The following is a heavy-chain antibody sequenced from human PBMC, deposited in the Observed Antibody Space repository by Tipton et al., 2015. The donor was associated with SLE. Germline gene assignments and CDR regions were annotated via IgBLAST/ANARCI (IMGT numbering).Heavy chain of an antibody. Sequence: TLSLTCAVSSYSISSGYYWDWIRQPPGKGLEWIGSFSHSTTTYYNPSLESRVSMSVDTSKNQFSLKLSPVTAADTAVYYCARWDTAMVTYYYGMDVWGQGTTVTVSS. D-gene: IGHD5-18*01. J-gene: IGHJ6*02. CDR2: FSHSTTT. V-gene: IGHV4-38-2*01. CDR3: ARWDTAMVTYYYGMDV. CDR1: SYSISSGYY.